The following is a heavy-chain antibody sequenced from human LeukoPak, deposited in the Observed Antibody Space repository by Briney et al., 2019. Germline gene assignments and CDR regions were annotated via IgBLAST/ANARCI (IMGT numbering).Heavy chain of an antibody. CDR3: AKTQGYFDY. Sequence: GGSLTLSCAASGFTFSTYAMTWVRQAPGEGLEWVSVINGGGGTTYYADSVRGRFTISRDNSKNTLYLQMNSLRAEDTAVYYCAKTQGYFDYWGQGTLVTVSS. J-gene: IGHJ4*02. D-gene: IGHD2-15*01. CDR1: GFTFSTYA. V-gene: IGHV3-23*01. CDR2: INGGGGTT.